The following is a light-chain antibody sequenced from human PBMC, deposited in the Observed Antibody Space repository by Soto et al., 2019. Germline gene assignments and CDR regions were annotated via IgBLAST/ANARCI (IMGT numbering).Light chain of an antibody. CDR2: GNT. CDR1: SSNIGAGYD. CDR3: LSLDSSLSVV. V-gene: IGLV1-40*01. J-gene: IGLJ2*01. Sequence: QSVLTQPPSVSGAPGQRVTISCTGSSSNIGAGYDVHWYQQLPGRAPKPLIYGNTNRPSGVPDRFSGSKSGTSASLAITGLQAEDEADYYCLSLDSSLSVVFGGGIKLTVL.